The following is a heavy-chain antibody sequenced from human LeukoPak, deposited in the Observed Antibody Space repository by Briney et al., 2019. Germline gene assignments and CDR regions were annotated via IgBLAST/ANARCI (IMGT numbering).Heavy chain of an antibody. J-gene: IGHJ4*02. V-gene: IGHV3-23*01. CDR1: GFTFINYG. CDR2: IIPSGVTT. Sequence: PGGSLRLSCATSGFTFINYGMNWVRHAAGKGVGWVCGIIPSGVTTYYPDSLKGRFSIPRDNSKNTVYLQMNSLRAEDTAVYYCARDDSLLQFGCWGQGTLVTVSS. CDR3: ARDDSLLQFGC. D-gene: IGHD5-24*01.